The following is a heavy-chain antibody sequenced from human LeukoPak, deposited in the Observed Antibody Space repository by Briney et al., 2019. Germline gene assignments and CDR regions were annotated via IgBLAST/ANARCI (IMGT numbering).Heavy chain of an antibody. J-gene: IGHJ3*02. D-gene: IGHD1-26*01. CDR2: FDPEDGET. V-gene: IGHV1-24*01. CDR1: GYTLTELS. Sequence: ASVKVSCKVSGYTLTELSMHWVRQAPGKGLEWMGGFDPEDGETIYAQKFQGRVTMTEDTSTDTAYMELSSLRSEDTAVYYCATAGYYKWAFDIWGQGTMVTVSS. CDR3: ATAGYYKWAFDI.